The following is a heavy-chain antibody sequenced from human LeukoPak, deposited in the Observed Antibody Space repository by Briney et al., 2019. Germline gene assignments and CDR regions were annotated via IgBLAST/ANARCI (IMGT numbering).Heavy chain of an antibody. CDR3: ARGRFGSVVVPFDY. J-gene: IGHJ4*02. CDR2: IGTAGDT. CDR1: GFTFSSYD. D-gene: IGHD3-22*01. Sequence: GGSLRLSCAASGFTFSSYDMHWDRQATGKGLEWVSAIGTAGDTYYPGSVKGRFTISRENAKNSLYLQMNSLRAGDTAVYYCARGRFGSVVVPFDYWGQGTLVTVSS. V-gene: IGHV3-13*01.